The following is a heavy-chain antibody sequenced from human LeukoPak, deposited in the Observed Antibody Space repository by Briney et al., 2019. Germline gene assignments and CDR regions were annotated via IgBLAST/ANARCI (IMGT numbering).Heavy chain of an antibody. CDR3: ATDRDNSDWQKRFDS. V-gene: IGHV3-7*01. J-gene: IGHJ4*02. CDR1: GFTFSTYW. Sequence: GGSLRLSCEASGFTFSTYWMNWYRQAPGKGLEWVGNINQDASEINYVDSVRGRFTISRDNAKNSLHLQMNSLRAGDTAVYYCATDRDNSDWQKRFDSWGQGTLVTVSS. CDR2: INQDASEI. D-gene: IGHD2-21*02.